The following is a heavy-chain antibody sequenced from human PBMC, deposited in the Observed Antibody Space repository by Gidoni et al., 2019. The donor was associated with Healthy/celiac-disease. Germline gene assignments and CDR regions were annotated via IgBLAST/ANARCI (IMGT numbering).Heavy chain of an antibody. J-gene: IGHJ4*02. D-gene: IGHD4-17*01. V-gene: IGHV4-30-2*01. CDR3: ARSNDYGDSYFDY. Sequence: QLQLQESGSGLVKPSQTLSLTCAVSGGSISSGGYSWSWIRQPPGKGLEWIGYSYHSGSTYYNPSLKSRVTISVDRSKNQFSLKLSSVTAADTAVYYCARSNDYGDSYFDYWGQGTLVTVSS. CDR1: GGSISSGGYS. CDR2: SYHSGST.